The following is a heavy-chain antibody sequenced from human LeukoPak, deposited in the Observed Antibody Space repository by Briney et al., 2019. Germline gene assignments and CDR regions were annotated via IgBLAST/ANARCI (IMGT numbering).Heavy chain of an antibody. Sequence: ASXEVSCKASGYTFTGYYMHWVRQAPGQGLEWMGRINPNSGGTNYAQKFQGRVTMTRDTSISTAYMELSRLRSDDTAVYYCARGNQLLGNDPWGQGTLVTVSS. CDR1: GYTFTGYY. J-gene: IGHJ5*02. D-gene: IGHD1-26*01. V-gene: IGHV1-2*06. CDR2: INPNSGGT. CDR3: ARGNQLLGNDP.